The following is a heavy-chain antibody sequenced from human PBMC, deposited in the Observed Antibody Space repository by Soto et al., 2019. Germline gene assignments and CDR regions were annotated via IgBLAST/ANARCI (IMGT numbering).Heavy chain of an antibody. CDR2: INPSGGST. CDR3: ARDSRYDSSGYTLDY. D-gene: IGHD3-22*01. CDR1: GYTFTNYY. Sequence: QVQLVQSGAEVKKPGASVKVSCKASGYTFTNYYMHWVRQAPGQGLEWMGIINPSGGSTTYAQKFQDRVTMTRDTSTSTVYMELSNLRSEDTAVYYCARDSRYDSSGYTLDYWGQGTLVTVSS. J-gene: IGHJ4*02. V-gene: IGHV1-46*01.